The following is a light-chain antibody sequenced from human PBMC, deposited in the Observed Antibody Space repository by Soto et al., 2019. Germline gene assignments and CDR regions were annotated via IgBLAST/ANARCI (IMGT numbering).Light chain of an antibody. CDR2: EVI. CDR1: SSDVGTYNL. J-gene: IGLJ1*01. Sequence: QSALTHPASVSRSPGQSITISCTRTSSDVGTYNLVSWYQHHPGKAPKLMIYEVINCPSGVSNRLSGSKSCNTVSLPISCLQSDLEDDYYCCSYAGSPPYVFGSGTKVT. V-gene: IGLV2-23*02. CDR3: CSYAGSPPYV.